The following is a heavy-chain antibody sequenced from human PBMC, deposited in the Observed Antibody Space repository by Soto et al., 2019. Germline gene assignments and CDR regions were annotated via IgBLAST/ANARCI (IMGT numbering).Heavy chain of an antibody. Sequence: PGGSLRLSCAASGFTFRSHSMNWVRQAPGKGLEWVSSISSSSTYIYYGDSVKGRFTISRDNAKNELYLQMNSLRDEDTAVYYCARVDGGFHWDYWGQGTLVTVSS. J-gene: IGHJ4*02. CDR3: ARVDGGFHWDY. D-gene: IGHD3-16*01. CDR2: ISSSSTYI. V-gene: IGHV3-21*01. CDR1: GFTFRSHS.